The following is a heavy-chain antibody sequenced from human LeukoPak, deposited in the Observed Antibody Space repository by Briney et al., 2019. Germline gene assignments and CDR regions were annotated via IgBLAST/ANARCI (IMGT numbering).Heavy chain of an antibody. J-gene: IGHJ3*02. D-gene: IGHD2-2*02. CDR3: ARERGYCVSSSCYTSDAFDI. Sequence: ASVKVSCKASGYTFTSYYMHWVRQAPGQGLEWMGIINPSGGSTSYAQKFQGRVTMTRDTSISTAYMEVNRLRSDDTAVYYCARERGYCVSSSCYTSDAFDIWGQGTMVTVSS. V-gene: IGHV1-46*01. CDR2: INPSGGST. CDR1: GYTFTSYY.